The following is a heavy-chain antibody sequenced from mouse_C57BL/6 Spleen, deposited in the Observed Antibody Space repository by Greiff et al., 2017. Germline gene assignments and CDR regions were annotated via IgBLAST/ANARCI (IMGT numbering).Heavy chain of an antibody. D-gene: IGHD1-1*01. CDR2: IYPRDGST. Sequence: VQLQQSGPELVKPGASVKLSCKASGYTFTSYDITWVKQRPGQGLEWIGWIYPRDGSTKYNEKFKGKATLTVDTSSSTAYMELSSLTSEDSAVYCCARTGRGDYFDYGGQGTTLTVSS. J-gene: IGHJ2*01. CDR3: ARTGRGDYFDY. V-gene: IGHV1-85*01. CDR1: GYTFTSYD.